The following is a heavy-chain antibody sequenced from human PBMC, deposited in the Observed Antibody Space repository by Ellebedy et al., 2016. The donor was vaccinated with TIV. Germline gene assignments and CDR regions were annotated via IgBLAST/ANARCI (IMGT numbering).Heavy chain of an antibody. CDR3: AREAGATLEYYYGMDV. D-gene: IGHD1-26*01. CDR2: IGTAGDT. CDR1: GFTFSSYD. Sequence: GESLKISXAASGFTFSSYDMHWVRQATGKGLEWVSAIGTAGDTYYPGSVKGRFTISRDNAKNSLYLQMNSLRAEDTAVYYCAREAGATLEYYYGMDVWGQGTTVTVSS. V-gene: IGHV3-13*01. J-gene: IGHJ6*02.